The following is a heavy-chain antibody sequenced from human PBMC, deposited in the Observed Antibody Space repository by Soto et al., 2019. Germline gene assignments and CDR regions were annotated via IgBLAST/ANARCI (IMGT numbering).Heavy chain of an antibody. CDR2: VNQDGTQK. J-gene: IGHJ1*01. D-gene: IGHD6-19*01. V-gene: IGHV3-7*03. Sequence: GGGLRRSGAGSGCTVRGYWITWVRQPPGKELEWVASVNQDGTQKFYVDSVKGRFTVSRDNAQNSLFLQMISLRADDTAVYYCARLQSSAWSLGIWGQATPVPVSS. CDR3: ARLQSSAWSLGI. CDR1: GCTVRGYW.